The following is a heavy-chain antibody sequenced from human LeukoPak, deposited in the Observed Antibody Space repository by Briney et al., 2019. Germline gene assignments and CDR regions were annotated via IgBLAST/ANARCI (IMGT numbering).Heavy chain of an antibody. CDR1: GYTFTSYG. Sequence: ASVKVSCKASGYTFTSYGISWVRQAPGQGLEWMGWISAYNGNTNYAQKLQGRVTMTTDTSTSTAYMELRSLRSDDTAVYYCARSYDYVWGSYRYPFGDYWGQGTLVTVSP. J-gene: IGHJ4*02. V-gene: IGHV1-18*01. D-gene: IGHD3-16*02. CDR2: ISAYNGNT. CDR3: ARSYDYVWGSYRYPFGDY.